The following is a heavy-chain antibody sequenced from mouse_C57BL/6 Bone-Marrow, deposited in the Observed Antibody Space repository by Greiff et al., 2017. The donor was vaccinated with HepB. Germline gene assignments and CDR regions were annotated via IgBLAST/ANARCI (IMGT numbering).Heavy chain of an antibody. CDR1: GYTFTDYN. J-gene: IGHJ3*01. CDR3: ARPYGSSYRFAY. CDR2: INPNNGGT. D-gene: IGHD1-1*01. V-gene: IGHV1-18*01. Sequence: DVKLQESGPELVKPGASVKIPCKASGYTFTDYNMDWVKQSHGKSLEWIGDINPNNGGTIYNQKFKGKATLTVDKSSSTAYMELRSLTSEDTAVYYCARPYGSSYRFAYWGQGTLVTVSA.